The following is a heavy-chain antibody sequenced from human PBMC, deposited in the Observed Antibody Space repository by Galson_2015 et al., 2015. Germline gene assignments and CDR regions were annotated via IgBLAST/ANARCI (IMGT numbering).Heavy chain of an antibody. Sequence: SLRLSCAASGFTFNSYAMHWVRQAPGKGLEYVSGISSNGGSTHYADSVKYRFTISRDNSKNTLSLQMSSLRPDDTAVYYCVKERQSGWYDFDHWSQGALVTVSS. CDR1: GFTFNSYA. J-gene: IGHJ4*02. CDR2: ISSNGGST. V-gene: IGHV3-64D*08. CDR3: VKERQSGWYDFDH. D-gene: IGHD6-19*01.